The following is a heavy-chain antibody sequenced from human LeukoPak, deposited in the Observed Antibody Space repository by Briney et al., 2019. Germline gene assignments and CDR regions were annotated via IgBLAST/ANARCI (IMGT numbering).Heavy chain of an antibody. J-gene: IGHJ5*02. CDR2: IIPILGTA. CDR3: AYCSGGNWFDP. V-gene: IGHV1-69*13. Sequence: GASVKVSCKTSGYTXSSYGISGVRQAPGRGLEWMGGIIPILGTANYAQKFQGRVTITADESTSTAYMELSSLRSEDTAVYYCAYCSGGNWFDPWGQGTLVTVSS. D-gene: IGHD2-15*01. CDR1: GYTXSSYG.